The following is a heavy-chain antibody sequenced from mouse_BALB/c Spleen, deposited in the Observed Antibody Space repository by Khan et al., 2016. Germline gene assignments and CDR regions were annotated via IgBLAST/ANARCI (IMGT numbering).Heavy chain of an antibody. CDR1: GDSITSGY. CDR2: ISYSGNT. J-gene: IGHJ3*01. Sequence: EVQLVESGPSLAKPSQTLSLTCSVTGDSITSGYWNWIRKFPGNRLEYMGYISYSGNTYYNPFLISRISITRDTSKNQHYLLLISVTTEDTATYYWARSNRNAAWFAYWGQGTLVTVSA. D-gene: IGHD2-14*01. CDR3: ARSNRNAAWFAY. V-gene: IGHV3-8*02.